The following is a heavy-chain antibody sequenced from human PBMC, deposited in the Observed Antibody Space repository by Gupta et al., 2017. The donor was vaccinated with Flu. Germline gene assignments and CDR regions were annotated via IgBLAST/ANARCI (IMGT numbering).Heavy chain of an antibody. CDR1: GYTLTKLS. CDR2: FDPEDGET. Sequence: VTVARKVSGYTLTKLSMHWVRQAPGKGLEWMGGFDPEDGETIYAQKFQGRVTMTEDTSTDTAYMELSSLRSEDTAVYYCATDRGTGQHALYWAFDIWGQGTMVTVSS. V-gene: IGHV1-24*01. D-gene: IGHD1-1*01. CDR3: ATDRGTGQHALYWAFDI. J-gene: IGHJ3*02.